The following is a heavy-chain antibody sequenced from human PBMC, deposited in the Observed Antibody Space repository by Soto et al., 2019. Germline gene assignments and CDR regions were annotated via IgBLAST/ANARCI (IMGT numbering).Heavy chain of an antibody. J-gene: IGHJ4*02. CDR3: AKGHCSGGSCYLPFDY. CDR1: GFTFSSYA. Sequence: GGSLRLSCAASGFTFSSYAMSWVRQAPGKGLEWVSAISGSGGSTYYADSVKGRFTISRDNSKNTLYLQMNSLRAEDTAVYYCAKGHCSGGSCYLPFDYWGQGTLVTVSS. CDR2: ISGSGGST. V-gene: IGHV3-23*01. D-gene: IGHD2-15*01.